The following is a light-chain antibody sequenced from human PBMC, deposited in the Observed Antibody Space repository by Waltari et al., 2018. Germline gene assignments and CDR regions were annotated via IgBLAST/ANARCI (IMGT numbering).Light chain of an antibody. CDR2: DAS. CDR3: QQYGRSPWT. CDR1: QSVSSNY. J-gene: IGKJ1*01. Sequence: FVLTQSPGTLSLSPGERVTLSCRASQSVSSNYLAWYQQKPGQAHRLLIYDASNRVTGIADRFSGSGSETDFTLTVGRLEPEDVAVYYCQQYGRSPWTFGQGTKVEIK. V-gene: IGKV3-20*01.